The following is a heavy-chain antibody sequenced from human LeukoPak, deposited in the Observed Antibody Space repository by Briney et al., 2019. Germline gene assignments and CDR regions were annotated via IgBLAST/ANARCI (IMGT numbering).Heavy chain of an antibody. CDR3: ARDLWGEHAFDI. D-gene: IGHD3-10*01. CDR2: IYHSGST. Sequence: SETLSLTCAVSGGSISSGGYSGSWIRQPPGKGLEWIGYIYHSGSTYYNPSLKSRVTISVDRSKNQFSLKLSSVTAADTAVYYCARDLWGEHAFDIWGQGTMVTVSS. CDR1: GGSISSGGYS. V-gene: IGHV4-30-2*01. J-gene: IGHJ3*02.